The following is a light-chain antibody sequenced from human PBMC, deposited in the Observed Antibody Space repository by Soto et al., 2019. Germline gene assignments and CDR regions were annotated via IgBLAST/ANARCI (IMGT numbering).Light chain of an antibody. CDR2: EAS. Sequence: IRMTQSPSTQSASVGDRVTITCRASQSIGNWLAWYQQKPGRAPKFLMYEASSLESGVPSRFSGSGSGTDFTLTISSLQPEDFASYYCQQIYTIPLTFGGGTKVDIK. CDR3: QQIYTIPLT. CDR1: QSIGNW. J-gene: IGKJ4*01. V-gene: IGKV1-5*03.